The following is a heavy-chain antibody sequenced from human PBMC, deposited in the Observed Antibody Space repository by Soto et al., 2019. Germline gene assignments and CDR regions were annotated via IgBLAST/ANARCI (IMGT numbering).Heavy chain of an antibody. D-gene: IGHD3-3*01. CDR2: IRSKANSYAT. CDR1: GFTFSGSA. Sequence: EVQLVESGGGLVQPGGSLKLSCAASGFTFSGSAMHWVRQASGKGLEWVGRIRSKANSYATAYAASVKARFIISRDESKNTVYLQMNSLKTDDTAVYYCTRRDHDSNYYYYGMDVWGQGATVTVS. V-gene: IGHV3-73*02. CDR3: TRRDHDSNYYYYGMDV. J-gene: IGHJ6*02.